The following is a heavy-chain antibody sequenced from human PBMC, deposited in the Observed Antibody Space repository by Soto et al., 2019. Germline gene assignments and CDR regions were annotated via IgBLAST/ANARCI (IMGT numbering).Heavy chain of an antibody. CDR3: AKDQSGDYYYYYGMDV. D-gene: IGHD7-27*01. CDR2: ISWNSGSI. CDR1: GFTFDDYA. Sequence: QSGGSLRLSCAASGFTFDDYAMHWVRQAPGKGLEWVSGISWNSGSIGYADSVKGRFTISRDNAKNSLYLQMNSLRAEDTALYYCAKDQSGDYYYYYGMDVWGQGTTVTVSS. J-gene: IGHJ6*02. V-gene: IGHV3-9*01.